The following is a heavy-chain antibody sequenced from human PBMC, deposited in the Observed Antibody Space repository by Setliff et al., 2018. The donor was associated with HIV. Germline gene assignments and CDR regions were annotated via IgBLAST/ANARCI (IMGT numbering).Heavy chain of an antibody. CDR1: GGTFNTYV. Sequence: ASVKVSCKASGGTFNTYVISWLRQAPGQGLEWMGWISAYNGKTLYAQKFQGRVTMTTDTSTNTAYMDLRSLRSDDTAVYYCAKCSEMLGTPATSSGYYCGWFDPWGQGTLVTVSS. CDR2: ISAYNGKT. J-gene: IGHJ5*02. CDR3: AKCSEMLGTPATSSGYYCGWFDP. D-gene: IGHD3-22*01. V-gene: IGHV1-18*01.